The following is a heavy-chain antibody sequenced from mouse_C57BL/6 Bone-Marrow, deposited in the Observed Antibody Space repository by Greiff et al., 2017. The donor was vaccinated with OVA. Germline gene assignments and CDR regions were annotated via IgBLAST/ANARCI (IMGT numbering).Heavy chain of an antibody. CDR2: ISSGGSYT. D-gene: IGHD1-1*01. Sequence: EVQGVESGGDLVKPGGSLKLSCAASGFTFSSYGMSWVRQTPDKRLEWVATISSGGSYTYYPDSVKGRFTISRDNAKNTLYLQMSSLKSEDTAMYYCARHGITTVADYWRQGTTLTVSS. CDR1: GFTFSSYG. V-gene: IGHV5-6*01. CDR3: ARHGITTVADY. J-gene: IGHJ2*01.